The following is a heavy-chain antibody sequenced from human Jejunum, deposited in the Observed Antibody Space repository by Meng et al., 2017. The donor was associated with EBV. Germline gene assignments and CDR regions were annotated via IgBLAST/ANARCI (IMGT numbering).Heavy chain of an antibody. CDR3: SFITTAGYYFDY. D-gene: IGHD6-13*01. CDR1: GFTFSSYS. Sequence: EVQLVESGGXXXXPXXSLXVSCAASGFTFSSYSMNWVRQAPGKGLEWVSSITSSSAYIYYADSVKGRFTISRDNAKNSLYLQMNSLRAEDTAVYYCSFITTAGYYFDYWGQGTLVTVSS. V-gene: IGHV3-21*02. CDR2: ITSSSAYI. J-gene: IGHJ4*02.